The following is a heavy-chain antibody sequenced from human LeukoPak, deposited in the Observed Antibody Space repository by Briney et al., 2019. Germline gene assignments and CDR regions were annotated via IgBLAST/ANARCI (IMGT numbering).Heavy chain of an antibody. J-gene: IGHJ4*02. CDR3: ARSSSSSVSNDY. D-gene: IGHD6-6*01. V-gene: IGHV4-38-2*01. CDR2: IYHSGST. CDR1: GYSISSGYY. Sequence: KPSETLSLTCAVSGYSISSGYYWGWIRQPPGKGLEWIGSIYHSGSTYYNPSLKSRVTLSVDTSKNQFSLKLSSVTAADTAVYHCARSSSSSVSNDYWGQGTLVTVSS.